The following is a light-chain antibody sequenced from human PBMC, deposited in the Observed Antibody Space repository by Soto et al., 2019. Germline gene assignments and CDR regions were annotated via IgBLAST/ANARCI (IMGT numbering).Light chain of an antibody. Sequence: ETVLTQSPGTLSLSPGERATLSCRASQSVSSSYLAWYQQKPGQAPRLLIFSASSRATGIPDRFSGSGFGTDFTLTISRLEPEDFAVYYCQQYGSSPRSCTCGQGTKVDIK. CDR3: QQYGSSPRSCT. V-gene: IGKV3-20*01. CDR1: QSVSSSY. CDR2: SAS. J-gene: IGKJ1*01.